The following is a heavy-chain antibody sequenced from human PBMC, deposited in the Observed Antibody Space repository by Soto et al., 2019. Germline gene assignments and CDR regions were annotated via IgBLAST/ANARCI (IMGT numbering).Heavy chain of an antibody. D-gene: IGHD3-10*01. CDR2: ISSNGGST. CDR1: GFTFSSYA. V-gene: IGHV3-64D*06. J-gene: IGHJ4*02. Sequence: PGWSLRLSCSASGFTFSSYAMHWVRQAPGKGLEYVSAISSNGGSTYYADSVKGRFTISRDNSKNTLYLQMSSLRAEDTAVYYCVSLWFGELLGYWCQGTLVTVSS. CDR3: VSLWFGELLGY.